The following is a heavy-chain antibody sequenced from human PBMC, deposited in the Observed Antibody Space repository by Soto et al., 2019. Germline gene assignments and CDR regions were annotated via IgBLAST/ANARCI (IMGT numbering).Heavy chain of an antibody. CDR3: AQTTAMVNYYYGMDV. J-gene: IGHJ6*02. V-gene: IGHV3-23*01. D-gene: IGHD5-18*01. CDR1: GFTFSSYA. Sequence: GGSLRLSCAASGFTFSSYAMSWVRQAPGKGLEWVSAISGSGGSTYYADSVKGRFTISRDNSKNTLYLQMNSLRAEDTAVYYCAQTTAMVNYYYGMDVWGQGTTVTVSS. CDR2: ISGSGGST.